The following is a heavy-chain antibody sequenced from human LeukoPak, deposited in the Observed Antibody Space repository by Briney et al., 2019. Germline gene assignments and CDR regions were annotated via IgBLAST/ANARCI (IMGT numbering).Heavy chain of an antibody. CDR1: GFTFSKFG. Sequence: PGGSLRLSCATSGFTFSKFGVHWVRQAPGKGLEWVSVIYSGGSTYYADSVKGRFTISRDNSKNTLYLQMNSLRAEDTAVYYCARGGYSSARGYYYYYGMDVWGQGTTVTVSS. V-gene: IGHV3-53*01. D-gene: IGHD6-19*01. J-gene: IGHJ6*02. CDR3: ARGGYSSARGYYYYYGMDV. CDR2: IYSGGST.